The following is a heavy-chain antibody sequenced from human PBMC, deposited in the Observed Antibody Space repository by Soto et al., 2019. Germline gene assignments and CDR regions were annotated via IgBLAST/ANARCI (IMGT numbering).Heavy chain of an antibody. Sequence: SETLSLTCFVSGGSVTCHRWSWIRQFPEQGLEWIAYTSYTANTKYNPSLQSRVSISLYTPKNKLFLELASIIEADTAVYYCARDMHACFTHYFDPWGQGTLVTVSS. V-gene: IGHV4-59*02. J-gene: IGHJ5*02. CDR1: GGSVTCHR. CDR2: TSYTANT. CDR3: ARDMHACFTHYFDP. D-gene: IGHD3-16*01.